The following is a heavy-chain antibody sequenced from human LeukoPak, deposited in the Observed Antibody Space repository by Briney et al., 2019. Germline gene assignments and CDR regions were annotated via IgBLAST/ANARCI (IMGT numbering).Heavy chain of an antibody. CDR2: ITSAGDR. CDR1: GFTFSTYD. Sequence: GGSLRLSCAASGFTFSTYDMHWVRQATGKGLEWVSSITSAGDRYYPGSVKGRFTISRENAKNSLYLQMNSLRAEDTAVYYCTRDPRRLDYWGQGTLVTVSS. J-gene: IGHJ4*02. CDR3: TRDPRRLDY. V-gene: IGHV3-13*01.